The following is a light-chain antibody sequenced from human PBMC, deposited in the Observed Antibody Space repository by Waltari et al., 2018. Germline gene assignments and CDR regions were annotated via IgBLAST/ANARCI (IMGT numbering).Light chain of an antibody. J-gene: IGLJ3*02. CDR2: GNS. Sequence: QSVLTQPPSVSGAPGQRVTISCTGSSSHIGANYDVHWYQQLPGTAPKLLIYGNSNRPSGVPDRFSGSNAGTSASLAITGLQAEDEADYYCQSYDSSLSGWVFGGGTKLTVL. CDR3: QSYDSSLSGWV. CDR1: SSHIGANYD. V-gene: IGLV1-40*01.